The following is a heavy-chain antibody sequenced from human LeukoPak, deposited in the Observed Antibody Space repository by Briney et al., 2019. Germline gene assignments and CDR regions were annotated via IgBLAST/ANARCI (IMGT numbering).Heavy chain of an antibody. CDR3: ARGILTGYYFDY. Sequence: ASVKVSCKASGYTFTGYYMQWVRQAPGQGLEWMGWINPNSGGTNYAQKFQGRVTMTRDTSFSTAYMDLSRLRSDDTAVYCCARGILTGYYFDYWGQGTLVTVSS. V-gene: IGHV1-2*02. CDR2: INPNSGGT. D-gene: IGHD3-9*01. CDR1: GYTFTGYY. J-gene: IGHJ4*02.